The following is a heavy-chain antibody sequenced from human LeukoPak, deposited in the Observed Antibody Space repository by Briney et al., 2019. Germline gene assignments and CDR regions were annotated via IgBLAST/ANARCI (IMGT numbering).Heavy chain of an antibody. CDR2: IRSSSTI. Sequence: GGSLRLSCAASGFTFSSYSMNWVRQAPGKGLEWVSYIRSSSTIYYADSVKGRFTISRDNSKNTLYLQMNSLRAEDTAVYYCARASWRGYSYGPPNNWGQGTLVTVSS. V-gene: IGHV3-48*01. D-gene: IGHD5-18*01. CDR1: GFTFSSYS. J-gene: IGHJ4*02. CDR3: ARASWRGYSYGPPNN.